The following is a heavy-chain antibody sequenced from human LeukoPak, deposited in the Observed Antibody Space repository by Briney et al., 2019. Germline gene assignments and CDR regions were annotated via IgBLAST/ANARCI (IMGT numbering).Heavy chain of an antibody. CDR2: ISGSGGST. Sequence: GASLRLSCTASGFTFSTYAMNWVRQAPGKGLEWVSDISGSGGSTYYAASVKGRFTISRDNAKSSLYLQMDSLRAEDTAVYYCARGEFHLPFDIWGQGTMVTLSS. D-gene: IGHD3-16*01. V-gene: IGHV3-23*01. J-gene: IGHJ3*02. CDR3: ARGEFHLPFDI. CDR1: GFTFSTYA.